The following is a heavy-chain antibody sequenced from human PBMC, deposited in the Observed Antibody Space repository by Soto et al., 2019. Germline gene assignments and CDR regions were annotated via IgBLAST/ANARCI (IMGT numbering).Heavy chain of an antibody. J-gene: IGHJ3*02. CDR3: ARDGEGIAVPGNSFDI. D-gene: IGHD6-19*01. CDR1: GYTFTSYG. CDR2: ISAYNGNT. Sequence: ASVKVSCKSSGYTFTSYGISCVRQSPGQGLEWMGWISAYNGNTNYAQKLQGRVTMTTDTSTSTAYMELRSLGSDDTAVYYCARDGEGIAVPGNSFDIWGQGTMVTVSS. V-gene: IGHV1-18*01.